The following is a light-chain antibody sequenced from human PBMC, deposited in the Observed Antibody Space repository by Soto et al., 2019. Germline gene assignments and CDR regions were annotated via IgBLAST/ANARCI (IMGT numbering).Light chain of an antibody. CDR3: QQYGNAPWT. CDR1: QSVSSSY. Sequence: IALPQYPSSVAWYPGERATLSCRASQSVSSSYLAWHQQKPSQAPRLLIYGASSRATGIPDRFSGSGSGTDFTLTISRLEPEDVAVYHCQQYGNAPWTFGQGTKVDI. CDR2: GAS. J-gene: IGKJ1*01. V-gene: IGKV3-20*01.